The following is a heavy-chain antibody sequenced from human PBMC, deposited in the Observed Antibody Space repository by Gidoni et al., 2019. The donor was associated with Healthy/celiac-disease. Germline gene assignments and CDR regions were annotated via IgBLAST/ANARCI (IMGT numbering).Heavy chain of an antibody. CDR1: GYTFTSYD. J-gene: IGHJ5*02. CDR2: MKPKSGNT. CDR3: ARGQKDNWNDIWFDP. V-gene: IGHV1-8*01. Sequence: QVQLVHSGAEVTQPGPSVKVSCKASGYTFTSYDTNWVRQTTGQGLEWMGWMKPKSGNTGYAQKFQGRFTMTSNTSISTAYMELSSLRSEDTAVYYCARGQKDNWNDIWFDPWGQGTLVTVSS. D-gene: IGHD1-1*01.